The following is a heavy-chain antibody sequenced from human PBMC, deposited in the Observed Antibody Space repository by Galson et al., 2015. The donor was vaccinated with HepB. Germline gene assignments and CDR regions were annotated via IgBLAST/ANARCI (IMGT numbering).Heavy chain of an antibody. J-gene: IGHJ6*02. CDR3: ARNMFPDIVPSARNAMDV. CDR2: IDYTASDI. V-gene: IGHV3-21*01. CDR1: GFNFNSYM. Sequence: SLRLSCAASGFNFNSYMMNWVRQAPGKGLEWVPFIDYTASDINYADSVKGRFTISRDNAKNSLYLQMNSLRAEDTAVYYCARNMFPDIVPSARNAMDVWRQGTTVTVSS. D-gene: IGHD2-2*01.